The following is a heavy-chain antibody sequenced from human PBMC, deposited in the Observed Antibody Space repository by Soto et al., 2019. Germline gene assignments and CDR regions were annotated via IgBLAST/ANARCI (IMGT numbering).Heavy chain of an antibody. Sequence: EVQLVESGGGLVQPGGSLRLSCAASGFTFSSYSMNWVRQAPGKGLEWVSYISSSSSTIYYADSVKGRFTISRDNAKNSRYLQMNSLRDEETAVYYCARDWDIVVVPAAVGFYYWGQGTLVTVSS. J-gene: IGHJ4*02. CDR1: GFTFSSYS. CDR2: ISSSSSTI. CDR3: ARDWDIVVVPAAVGFYY. V-gene: IGHV3-48*02. D-gene: IGHD2-2*01.